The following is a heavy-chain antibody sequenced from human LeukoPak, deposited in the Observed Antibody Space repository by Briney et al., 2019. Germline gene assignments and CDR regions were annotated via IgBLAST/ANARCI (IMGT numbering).Heavy chain of an antibody. CDR3: ARLGRHHLPGLTYNYHYIEV. V-gene: IGHV4-59*08. J-gene: IGHJ6*03. Sequence: SETLSLTCSVSGDSINTYYWSWIRLPPGKGREWIGYVYYSGTTNYNPSLSSRITISVDTSKNQFSLILSSVTAADTAVYYCARLGRHHLPGLTYNYHYIEVWGKGTAVTVSS. CDR2: VYYSGTT. CDR1: GDSINTYY. D-gene: IGHD3-10*01.